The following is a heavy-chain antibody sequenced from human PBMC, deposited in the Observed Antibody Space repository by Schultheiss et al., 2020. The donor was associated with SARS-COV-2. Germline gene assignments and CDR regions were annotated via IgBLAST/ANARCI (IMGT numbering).Heavy chain of an antibody. CDR1: GFTFSSYS. J-gene: IGHJ6*02. V-gene: IGHV3-21*04. Sequence: GGSLRLSCAASGFTFSSYSMNWVRQAPGKGLEWVSSISSSSDYIYYADSMKGRFTISRDNAKNSLYLQMNSLRAEDTALYYCAKDIGAGTYYYGMDVWGQGTTVTVSS. CDR2: ISSSSDYI. D-gene: IGHD6-13*01. CDR3: AKDIGAGTYYYGMDV.